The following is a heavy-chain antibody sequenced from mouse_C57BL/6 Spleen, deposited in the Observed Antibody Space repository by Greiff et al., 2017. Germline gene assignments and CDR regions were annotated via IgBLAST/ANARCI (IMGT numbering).Heavy chain of an antibody. V-gene: IGHV1-59*01. CDR2: IDPSDSYT. CDR3: ARQDGTEAY. D-gene: IGHD3-3*01. CDR1: GYTFTSYW. Sequence: QVQLQQPGAELVRPGTSVKLSCKASGYTFTSYWMHWVKQRPGQGLEWIGVIDPSDSYTNYNQKFKGKATLTVDTSSSTAYMQLSSLTSEDSAVYYCARQDGTEAYWGQGTLVTVSA. J-gene: IGHJ3*01.